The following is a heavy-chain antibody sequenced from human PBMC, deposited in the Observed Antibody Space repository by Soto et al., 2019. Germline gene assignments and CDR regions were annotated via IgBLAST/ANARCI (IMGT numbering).Heavy chain of an antibody. V-gene: IGHV3-74*01. J-gene: IGHJ4*02. D-gene: IGHD5-12*01. CDR3: QKGYSGYDYAN. CDR1: GFTFSSYW. CDR2: INSDGSST. Sequence: HPGGSLRLSCAASGFTFSSYWMHWVRQAPGKGLVWVSRINSDGSSTTYADSVKGRFTISRDNAKNTLYLQMNSLSAEDTAVYFCQKGYSGYDYANWGQGYLVTVSS.